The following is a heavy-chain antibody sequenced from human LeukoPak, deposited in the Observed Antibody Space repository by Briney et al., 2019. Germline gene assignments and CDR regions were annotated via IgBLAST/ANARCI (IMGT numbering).Heavy chain of an antibody. J-gene: IGHJ4*02. V-gene: IGHV3-43D*03. CDR2: ITWDGDST. Sequence: GGSLRLSCAASGFTFDDYAMHWVRQAPGKSLEWVSLITWDGDSTYYADSVKGRFTISRDNSKNSLYLQMNSLRADDTAVYYCAKTIAVAGEGWYFDYWGQGILVTVSS. CDR3: AKTIAVAGEGWYFDY. D-gene: IGHD6-19*01. CDR1: GFTFDDYA.